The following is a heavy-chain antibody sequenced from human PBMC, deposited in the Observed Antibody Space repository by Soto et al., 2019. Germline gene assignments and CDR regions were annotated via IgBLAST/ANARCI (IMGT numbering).Heavy chain of an antibody. CDR2: ISYDGSNK. CDR1: GFTFSSYG. J-gene: IGHJ6*02. V-gene: IGHV3-30*18. D-gene: IGHD6-13*01. Sequence: QVQLVESGGGVVQPGRSLRLSCAASGFTFSSYGMHWVRQAPGKGLEWVAVISYDGSNKYYADSVKGRFTISRDNSKNTLYLQMNSLRAEDTAVYYCAKDYSSLGYSSSPDYYYGMDVWGQGTTVTVSS. CDR3: AKDYSSLGYSSSPDYYYGMDV.